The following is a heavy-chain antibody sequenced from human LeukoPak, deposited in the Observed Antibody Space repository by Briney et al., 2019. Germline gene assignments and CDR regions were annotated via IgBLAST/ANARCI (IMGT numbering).Heavy chain of an antibody. D-gene: IGHD3-10*01. CDR3: AARKVRGVWFYLDY. Sequence: GGSLRLSCVGSGFTFRSHAVSWVRQAPEKGLEFVSGIYENGGTTYYADSVKGRFSISRDNSKNTLYLQMDSLRGEDTAVYFCAARKVRGVWFYLDYWGQGTLVTVSS. CDR1: GFTFRSHA. CDR2: IYENGGTT. J-gene: IGHJ4*02. V-gene: IGHV3-23*01.